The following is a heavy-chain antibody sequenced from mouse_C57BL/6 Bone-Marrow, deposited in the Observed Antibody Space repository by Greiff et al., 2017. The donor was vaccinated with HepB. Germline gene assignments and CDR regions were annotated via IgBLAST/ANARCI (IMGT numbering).Heavy chain of an antibody. J-gene: IGHJ3*01. CDR2: ISSGGDYI. CDR3: TREGIYYDPSAWFAY. CDR1: GFTFSSYA. D-gene: IGHD2-4*01. V-gene: IGHV5-9-1*02. Sequence: EVQGVESGEGLVKPGGSLKLSCAASGFTFSSYAMSWVRQTPEKRLEWVAYISSGGDYIYYADTVKGRFTISRDNARNTLYLQMSSLKSEDTAMYYCTREGIYYDPSAWFAYWGQGTLVTVSA.